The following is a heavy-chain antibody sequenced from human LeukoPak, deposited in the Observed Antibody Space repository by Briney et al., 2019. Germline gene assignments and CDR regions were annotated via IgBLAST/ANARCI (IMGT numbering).Heavy chain of an antibody. V-gene: IGHV3-53*01. Sequence: GGSLRLSCAASGFTVSGNFMSWVRQAPGKGLEWVSVLYGGGTTDTTDYADSVKGRFTISRDNSKNTLYLQMNSLRAEDTAVYYCARGASGAFDIWGQGTMVTVSS. J-gene: IGHJ3*02. CDR2: LYGGGTTDTT. CDR1: GFTVSGNF. D-gene: IGHD3-10*01. CDR3: ARGASGAFDI.